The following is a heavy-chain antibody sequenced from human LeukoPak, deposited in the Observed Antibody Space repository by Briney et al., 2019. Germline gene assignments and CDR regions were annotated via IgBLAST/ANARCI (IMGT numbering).Heavy chain of an antibody. Sequence: ASVKVSCKASGYTFTGYYMHWVRQAPGQGLEWMGWINPNSGGTNYAQKFQGRVTMTRDTSISTAYMELSRLRSDDTAVYYCARSYNWNDFPDYWGQGTLVTVSS. V-gene: IGHV1-2*02. CDR1: GYTFTGYY. D-gene: IGHD1-20*01. J-gene: IGHJ4*02. CDR3: ARSYNWNDFPDY. CDR2: INPNSGGT.